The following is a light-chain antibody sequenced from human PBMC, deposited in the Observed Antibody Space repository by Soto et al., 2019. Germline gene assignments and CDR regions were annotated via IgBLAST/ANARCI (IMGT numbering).Light chain of an antibody. CDR1: QSVSSY. Sequence: EIVLTQSPATLSLSPGERATLSCRASQSVSSYLAWYQQKPGQAPRRLIYDASTRATGIPARFSGSGSGTEFTLPISSLQSEDFAVYYCQQYNNWPQTFGQGTKVDIK. CDR2: DAS. V-gene: IGKV3-15*01. CDR3: QQYNNWPQT. J-gene: IGKJ1*01.